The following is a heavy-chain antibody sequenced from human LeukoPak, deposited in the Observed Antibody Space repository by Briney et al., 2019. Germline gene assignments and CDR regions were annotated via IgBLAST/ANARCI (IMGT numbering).Heavy chain of an antibody. CDR1: GYTFTGYY. Sequence: ASVKVSCKASGYTFTGYYMHWVRQAPGQGLEWMGWINPNSGGTNYAQKFQGRVTMTRDTSISTAYMELSRLRSDDTAVYYCAIWRYYDSSAQEAFDIWGQGTMVTVSS. CDR3: AIWRYYDSSAQEAFDI. V-gene: IGHV1-2*02. CDR2: INPNSGGT. D-gene: IGHD3-22*01. J-gene: IGHJ3*02.